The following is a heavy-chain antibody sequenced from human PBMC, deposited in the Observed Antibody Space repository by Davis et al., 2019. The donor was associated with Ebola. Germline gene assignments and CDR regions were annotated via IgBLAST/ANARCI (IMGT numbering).Heavy chain of an antibody. Sequence: SVKVSCKASGGTFSSYAISWVRQAPGQGLEWMGGIIPIFGTANYAQKFQGRVTITADESTSTAYMELSSLRSEDTAVYYCASSDTAMDPYYYYGMDVWGKGTTVTVSS. D-gene: IGHD5-18*01. CDR3: ASSDTAMDPYYYYGMDV. CDR1: GGTFSSYA. V-gene: IGHV1-69*13. J-gene: IGHJ6*04. CDR2: IIPIFGTA.